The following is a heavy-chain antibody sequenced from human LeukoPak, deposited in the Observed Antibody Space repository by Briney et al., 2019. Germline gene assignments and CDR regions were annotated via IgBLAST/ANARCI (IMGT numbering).Heavy chain of an antibody. J-gene: IGHJ3*02. D-gene: IGHD4-23*01. Sequence: GGSLRLSCAASGFTLSDFYMSWIRQAPGKGLEWVSYISDSGNIIFYADSVKGRFTISRGNVKNSLYLQMNSLRAEDTALYYCASRRTVASTDPHTFDIWGQGTMVTVSS. CDR2: ISDSGNII. CDR1: GFTLSDFY. CDR3: ASRRTVASTDPHTFDI. V-gene: IGHV3-11*01.